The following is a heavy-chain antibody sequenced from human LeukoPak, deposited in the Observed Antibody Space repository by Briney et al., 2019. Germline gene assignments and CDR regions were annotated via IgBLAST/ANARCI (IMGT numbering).Heavy chain of an antibody. D-gene: IGHD3-22*01. CDR3: ARDLPSGYYDSSGCQFGYYFDY. CDR2: INWNGGST. Sequence: GGSLRLSCAASGFTFDDYGMSWVRQAPGKGLEWVSGINWNGGSTVYADSVKGRFTISRDNAKNSLYLQMNSLRAEDTALYYCARDLPSGYYDSSGCQFGYYFDYWGQGTLVTVSS. CDR1: GFTFDDYG. V-gene: IGHV3-20*04. J-gene: IGHJ4*02.